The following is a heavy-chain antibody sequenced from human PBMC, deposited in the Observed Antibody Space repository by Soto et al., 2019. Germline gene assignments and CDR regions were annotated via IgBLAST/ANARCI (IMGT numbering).Heavy chain of an antibody. D-gene: IGHD2-2*01. J-gene: IGHJ6*02. Sequence: TSETLSLTCAVYGGSFSGYYWSWIRQPPGKGLERIGEINHSGSTNYNPSLKSRVTISVDTSKNQFSLKLSSVTAADTAVYYCARGHKLLFPPRYYYGMDVWGQGTTVTVSS. CDR1: GGSFSGYY. CDR2: INHSGST. V-gene: IGHV4-34*01. CDR3: ARGHKLLFPPRYYYGMDV.